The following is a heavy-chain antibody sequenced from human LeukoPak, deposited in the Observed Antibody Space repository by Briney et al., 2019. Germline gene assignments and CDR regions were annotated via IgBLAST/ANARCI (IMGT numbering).Heavy chain of an antibody. CDR3: AKDRVTAAGYYFDY. V-gene: IGHV3-30*18. D-gene: IGHD6-13*01. Sequence: PGGSLRLACAAYGFTFSNYGMHWDRQAPGKWLEWVSVISVVGSAKYYADSVKGRFTMSRDNSKNTLYLQMTSLRAKDMAVYYCAKDRVTAAGYYFDYWGQGTLVTVSS. J-gene: IGHJ4*02. CDR1: GFTFSNYG. CDR2: ISVVGSAK.